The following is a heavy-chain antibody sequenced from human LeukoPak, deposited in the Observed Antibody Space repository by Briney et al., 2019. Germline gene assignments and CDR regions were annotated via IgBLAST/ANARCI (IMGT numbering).Heavy chain of an antibody. V-gene: IGHV3-23*01. CDR3: AKSSGLLPYYFDY. Sequence: GGSLRLSCAASGFTFSSYAMSWVRQAPGKGLEWVSAINGSGGSTYYADSVKGRFTISRDNSKNTLYLQMNSLRAEDTAVYYCAKSSGLLPYYFDYWGQGTLVTVSS. D-gene: IGHD2-15*01. CDR2: INGSGGST. J-gene: IGHJ4*02. CDR1: GFTFSSYA.